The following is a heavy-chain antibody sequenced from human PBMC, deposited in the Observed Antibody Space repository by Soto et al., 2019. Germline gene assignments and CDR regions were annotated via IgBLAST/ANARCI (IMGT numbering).Heavy chain of an antibody. CDR1: GFSLSTSGVG. CDR2: IYWDDDK. V-gene: IGHV2-5*02. D-gene: IGHD4-17*01. Sequence: QITLKESGPTLVKPTQTLTLTCTFSGFSLSTSGVGVGWIRQPPGKALEWLSLIYWDDDKRYSPSLKSRLNITKDTSKNQVVLTMTNMDPVDTATYYCAPRLRYGDPSDAVDIWGQGTMVTVSS. J-gene: IGHJ3*02. CDR3: APRLRYGDPSDAVDI.